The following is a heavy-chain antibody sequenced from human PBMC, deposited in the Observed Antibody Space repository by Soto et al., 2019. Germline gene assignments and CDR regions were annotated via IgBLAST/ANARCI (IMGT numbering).Heavy chain of an antibody. CDR2: INHTGSA. CDR3: ASATSNYGSGRYAGGYYYFDY. Sequence: QVQLQQWGSGLLKPSETLSLTCAVYGGSLSGYYWSWIRQSPGKGLEWIGQINHTGSANYHPSLKTPVTIFPHTARNESPMELSSATPADTPVYYCASATSNYGSGRYAGGYYYFDYWCQGTLVTFSS. D-gene: IGHD3-10*01. CDR1: GGSLSGYY. J-gene: IGHJ4*02. V-gene: IGHV4-34*01.